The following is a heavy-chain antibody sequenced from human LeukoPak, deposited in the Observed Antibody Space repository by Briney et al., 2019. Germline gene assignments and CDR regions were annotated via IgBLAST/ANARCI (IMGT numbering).Heavy chain of an antibody. J-gene: IGHJ4*02. CDR1: GFSFSSYW. Sequence: GGSLRLSCGASGFSFSSYWMSWVRQAPGKGLEWVANIEQDGSEKYYVDSVKGRFTISRDNAKSSLYLQMNSLRTEDTAVYYCAREAQEGGIDFWGQGTLVTVSS. V-gene: IGHV3-7*03. D-gene: IGHD3-16*01. CDR2: IEQDGSEK. CDR3: AREAQEGGIDF.